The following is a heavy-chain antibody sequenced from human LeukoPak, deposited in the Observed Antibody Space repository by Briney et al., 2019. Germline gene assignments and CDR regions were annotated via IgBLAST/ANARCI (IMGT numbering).Heavy chain of an antibody. CDR1: GFAFNKYA. D-gene: IGHD1-26*01. CDR2: IRHDGSFK. V-gene: IGHV3-30*02. Sequence: PGGSLRLSCVASGFAFNKYAMHWVRQAPGKGLEWLTFIRHDGSFKEYADSVKGRFIISRDNSKNTLYLQMNSLSSEDTALYSCAKESEEEQLLREAMFDHWGRGTLLTVSS. CDR3: AKESEEEQLLREAMFDH. J-gene: IGHJ2*01.